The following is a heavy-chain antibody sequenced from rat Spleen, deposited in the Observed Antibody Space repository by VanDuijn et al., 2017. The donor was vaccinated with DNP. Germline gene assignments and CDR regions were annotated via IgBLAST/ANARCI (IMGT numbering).Heavy chain of an antibody. Sequence: EVQLQESGPGLVKPSQSLSLTCSVTGYSITSCCRWTWIRKFPGHKLEWMGYINSAGSIEYNPSLKGRISITSDTSKNQFFLQVNSVTTDATATYYCARGGRSYFYYWGQGVMVTVSS. CDR2: INSAGSI. CDR3: ARGGRSYFYY. CDR1: GYSITSCCR. J-gene: IGHJ2*01. V-gene: IGHV3-3*01. D-gene: IGHD1-11*01.